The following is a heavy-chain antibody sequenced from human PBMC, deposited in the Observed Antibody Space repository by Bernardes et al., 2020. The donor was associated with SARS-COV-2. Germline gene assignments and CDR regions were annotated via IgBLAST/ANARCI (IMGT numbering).Heavy chain of an antibody. V-gene: IGHV2-5*01. CDR2: IYWNDDK. J-gene: IGHJ4*02. Sequence: SFPTLVKPTQTLTLTCTFSGFSLSTSGVGVGWIRQPPGKALDWLAVIYWNDDKRYSPSLKNRLTITKDTSKNQVVLTMTNMDPVDTATYYCAHIAYSGGWYVYWGRGTLVTVSS. CDR1: GFSLSTSGVG. CDR3: AHIAYSGGWYVY. D-gene: IGHD6-19*01.